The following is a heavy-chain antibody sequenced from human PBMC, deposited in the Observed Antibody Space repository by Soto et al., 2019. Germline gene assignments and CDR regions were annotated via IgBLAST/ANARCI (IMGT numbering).Heavy chain of an antibody. Sequence: SMKVSCNASGGTFSSYAISWVRQAPGQGLEWMGGIIPIFGTANYAQKFQGRVTITADESTSTAYMELSSLRSEDTAVYYCARASRAAYGMDVWGQGTTVTVSS. CDR3: ARASRAAYGMDV. D-gene: IGHD2-15*01. J-gene: IGHJ6*02. CDR1: GGTFSSYA. V-gene: IGHV1-69*13. CDR2: IIPIFGTA.